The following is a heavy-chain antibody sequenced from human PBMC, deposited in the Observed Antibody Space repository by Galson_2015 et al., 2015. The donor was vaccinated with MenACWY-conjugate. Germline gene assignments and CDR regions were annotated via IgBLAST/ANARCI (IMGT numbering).Heavy chain of an antibody. V-gene: IGHV3-53*01. CDR2: VDRVGAT. CDR3: SRGYDWCSYFRA. CDR1: GFSVTDNC. J-gene: IGHJ5*02. D-gene: IGHD2-8*01. Sequence: SLRLSCAVSGFSVTDNCFGWVRQAPGKGPEWIAMVDRVGATIYADSVRGRFTVSRDNFKNTVILQMNSLRAEDTAVYRCSRGYDWCSYFRAWGQGAQVTVSS.